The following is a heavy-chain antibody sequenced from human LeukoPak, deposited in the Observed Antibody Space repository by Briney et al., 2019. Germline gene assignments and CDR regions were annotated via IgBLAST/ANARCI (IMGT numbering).Heavy chain of an antibody. D-gene: IGHD4-23*01. V-gene: IGHV1-69*01. J-gene: IGHJ6*03. CDR1: GGTFSSYA. Sequence: ASVKVSCKASGGTFSSYAISWVRKAPGQGLEWMGGIIPIFGTANYAQKFQGRVTITADESTSTAYMELSSLRSEDTAVYYCASQGKQHSYYYYYMDVWGKGTTVTVSS. CDR3: ASQGKQHSYYYYYMDV. CDR2: IIPIFGTA.